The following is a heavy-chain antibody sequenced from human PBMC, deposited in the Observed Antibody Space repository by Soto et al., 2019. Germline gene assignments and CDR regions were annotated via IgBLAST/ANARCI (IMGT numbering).Heavy chain of an antibody. CDR1: GFTFDNYA. V-gene: IGHV3-9*01. CDR2: INWNSGSI. Sequence: EVQLVESGGGLVQPGRSLRLSCAASGFTFDNYAMHWVRQVPGKGLEWVSGINWNSGSIGYADSVKGRFAISRDNAKNSLHLQMNSLSAEDTAFYYCVKDESITWYSGHVRHWGQGTLVTVSS. D-gene: IGHD6-13*01. CDR3: VKDESITWYSGHVRH. J-gene: IGHJ1*01.